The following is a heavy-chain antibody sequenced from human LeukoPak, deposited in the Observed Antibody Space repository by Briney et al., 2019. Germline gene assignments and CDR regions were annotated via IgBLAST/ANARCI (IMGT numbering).Heavy chain of an antibody. CDR2: ITPSGST. V-gene: IGHV4-34*01. CDR3: ASSFYYDSRDY. D-gene: IGHD3-22*01. CDR1: GGSFSGYF. Sequence: SQTLSLTCVVYGGSFSGYFWSWIRQPPGKGLEWIGEITPSGSTNYSPSLKSRVSISIDTSKKKLSLRLTSVTAADSAVYYCASSFYYDSRDYWGQGTLVTVSS. J-gene: IGHJ4*02.